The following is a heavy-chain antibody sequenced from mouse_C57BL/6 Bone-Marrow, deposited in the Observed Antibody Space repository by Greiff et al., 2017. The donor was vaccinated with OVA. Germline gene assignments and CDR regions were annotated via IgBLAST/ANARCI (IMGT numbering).Heavy chain of an antibody. J-gene: IGHJ3*01. Sequence: VQLQQSGAELVKPGASVKMSCKASGYTFTTYPIEWMKQNHGKSLEWLGVINPYNGGTSYNQKFKGQATLTVDQSSSTAYMELNSLTSEDSAVYYCAIIRGSSAWFAYWGQGTLVTVAA. CDR1: GYTFTTYP. CDR2: INPYNGGT. D-gene: IGHD1-1*01. CDR3: AIIRGSSAWFAY. V-gene: IGHV1-19*01.